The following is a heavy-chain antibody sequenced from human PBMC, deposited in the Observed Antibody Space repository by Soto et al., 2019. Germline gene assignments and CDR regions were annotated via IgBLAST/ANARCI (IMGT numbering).Heavy chain of an antibody. J-gene: IGHJ4*02. V-gene: IGHV4-4*07. Sequence: SETLSLTCIVSGVSISTYHWSWIRQPAGKGLEWIGRMHTSGSTNYNPSLKSRVSMSVDTSKNHFSPKVSSVTAADTAVYYCARDEYGYGDSYDSWGQGTLVTVS. D-gene: IGHD5-12*01. CDR3: ARDEYGYGDSYDS. CDR2: MHTSGST. CDR1: GVSISTYH.